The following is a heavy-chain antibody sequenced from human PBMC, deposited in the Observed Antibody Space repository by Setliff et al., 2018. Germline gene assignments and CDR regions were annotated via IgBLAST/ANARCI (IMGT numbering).Heavy chain of an antibody. CDR2: MNPNSGNT. J-gene: IGHJ3*02. Sequence: GASVKVSCKASGYTFTSYDINWVRQATGQGLEWMGWMNPNSGNTNYAQKFQGWVTMTRDTSISTAYMELSRLRSDDTAVYYCARERKRLGDGWAQHDAFDIWGQGTMVTVSS. V-gene: IGHV1-2*04. CDR1: GYTFTSYD. D-gene: IGHD3-16*01. CDR3: ARERKRLGDGWAQHDAFDI.